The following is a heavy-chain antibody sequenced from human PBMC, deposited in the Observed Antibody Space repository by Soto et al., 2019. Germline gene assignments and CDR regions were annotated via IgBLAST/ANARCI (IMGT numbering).Heavy chain of an antibody. CDR2: IDAGGGGT. CDR3: TKGGSRAGYNP. J-gene: IGHJ5*02. CDR1: GFTFSTYA. D-gene: IGHD5-12*01. V-gene: IGHV3-23*01. Sequence: EVQLLESGGGLVQPGGSLRLSCAASGFTFSTYAMTWVRQAPGKGLEYFSSIDAGGGGTYYANSVKGRFTISRDNSKNTLYLQMDSLRAEDTAIYYCTKGGSRAGYNPWGQGALVTVSS.